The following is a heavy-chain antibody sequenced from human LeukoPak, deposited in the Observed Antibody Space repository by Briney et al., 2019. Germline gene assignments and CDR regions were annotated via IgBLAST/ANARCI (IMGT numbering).Heavy chain of an antibody. J-gene: IGHJ4*02. CDR3: AKLGYSYAFDY. CDR2: ISGSGIST. V-gene: IGHV3-23*01. Sequence: GGSLRLSCAVSGFTFSTYAMSLVRQAPGKGLEWVSAISGSGISTYYADSVKGRFTISRDNSKNTLYLQMNSLRAEDTAVHYCAKLGYSYAFDYWGQGTLVTVSS. D-gene: IGHD5-18*01. CDR1: GFTFSTYA.